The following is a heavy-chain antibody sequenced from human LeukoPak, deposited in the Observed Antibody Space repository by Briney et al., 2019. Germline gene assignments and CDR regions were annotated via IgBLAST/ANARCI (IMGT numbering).Heavy chain of an antibody. Sequence: SQTLSLTCTVSGGSISSGSYYWSWIRQPAGKGLEWIGRIYTSGSTNYNPSLKSRVTISVDPSKNQFSLKLSSVTAADTAVYYCAREMGSGSEFDFWGQGTLVTVSS. CDR3: AREMGSGSEFDF. J-gene: IGHJ4*02. CDR2: IYTSGST. V-gene: IGHV4-61*02. D-gene: IGHD6-19*01. CDR1: GGSISSGSYY.